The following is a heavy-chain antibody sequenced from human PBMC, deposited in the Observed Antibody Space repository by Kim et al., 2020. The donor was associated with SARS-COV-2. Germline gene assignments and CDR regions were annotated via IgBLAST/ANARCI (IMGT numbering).Heavy chain of an antibody. CDR1: GYTFTSYD. CDR2: MNPNSGNT. D-gene: IGHD3-10*01. CDR3: ARAKAQRFRGVLWFGELAGSSPNWFDP. V-gene: IGHV1-8*01. J-gene: IGHJ5*02. Sequence: ASVKVSCKASGYTFTSYDINWVRQATGQGLEWMGWMNPNSGNTGYAQKFQGRVTMTRNTSISTAYMELSSLRSEDTAVYYCARAKAQRFRGVLWFGELAGSSPNWFDPWGQGTLVTVSS.